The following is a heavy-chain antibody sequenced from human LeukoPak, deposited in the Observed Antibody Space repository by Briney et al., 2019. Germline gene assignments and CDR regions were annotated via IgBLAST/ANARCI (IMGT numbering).Heavy chain of an antibody. D-gene: IGHD3-9*01. CDR1: GYTFTGYY. CDR2: INPNSGGT. CDR3: ARVLRYFDWLHYMDV. V-gene: IGHV1-2*02. J-gene: IGHJ6*03. Sequence: ASVKVSCKASGYTFTGYYMHWVRQAPGQGLEWMGWINPNSGGTNYAQKFQGRVTMTRDTSISTAHMELSRLRSEDTAVYYCARVLRYFDWLHYMDVWGKGTTVTISS.